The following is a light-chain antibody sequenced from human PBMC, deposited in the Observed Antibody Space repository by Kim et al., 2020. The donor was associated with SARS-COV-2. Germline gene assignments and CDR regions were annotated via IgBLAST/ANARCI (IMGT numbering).Light chain of an antibody. Sequence: EIVFTQSPGTLSVSPGERVTLSCRTSQTVSNRYLGWFQQKPGQAPRLLIYAVFSRATGIPDRFSGGGSGTDFTLTISRLEPEDFAVYYCQYYESSLTFGGGTKVDIK. CDR2: AVF. CDR3: QYYESSLT. CDR1: QTVSNRY. J-gene: IGKJ4*01. V-gene: IGKV3-20*01.